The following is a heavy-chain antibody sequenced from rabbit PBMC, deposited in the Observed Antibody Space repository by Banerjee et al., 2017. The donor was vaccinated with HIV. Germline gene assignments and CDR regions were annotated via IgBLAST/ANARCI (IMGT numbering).Heavy chain of an antibody. CDR2: INTNSGNA. J-gene: IGHJ4*01. Sequence: QEQLVESGGGLVKPEGSLTLTCTASGFSFSNKYVMCWVHQAPGKGLEWIACINTNSGNAVYASWAKGRFTISKTSSTTVTLQMTSLTAADTATYFCARDNGTLGYPTYASNLWGQGPLVTV. CDR3: ARDNGTLGYPTYASNL. CDR1: GFSFSNKYV. D-gene: IGHD6-1*01. V-gene: IGHV1S45*01.